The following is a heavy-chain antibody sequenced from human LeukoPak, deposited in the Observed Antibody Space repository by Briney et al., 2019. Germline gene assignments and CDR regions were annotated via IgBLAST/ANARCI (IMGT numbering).Heavy chain of an antibody. CDR2: IKSDGST. J-gene: IGHJ1*01. V-gene: IGHV3-74*01. CDR3: ARAPSEIGGYYPEYFRH. CDR1: GFTFSSYW. Sequence: GGSLRLSCAASGFTFSSYWMHWVRQAPGTGLVWVSRIKSDGSTNYADSVKGRFTISRDNAKNTVSPQMKSLRAEDTGVYYCARAPSEIGGYYPEYFRHWGQGTLVTVSS. D-gene: IGHD3-22*01.